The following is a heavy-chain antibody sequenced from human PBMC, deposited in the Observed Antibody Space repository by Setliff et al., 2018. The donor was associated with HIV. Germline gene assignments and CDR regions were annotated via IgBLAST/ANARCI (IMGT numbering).Heavy chain of an antibody. D-gene: IGHD2-2*01. Sequence: ASVKVSCKASGYTFSEYAIHWVRQAPGQRLGWMGRIDTDNGYRRYSPKLQGRVTITKDTSANTAYMELRGLRSEDTAVYYCARWCAAAGCYPAIYHFDSWGQGTLVTVSS. CDR2: IDTDNGYR. J-gene: IGHJ4*02. CDR3: ARWCAAAGCYPAIYHFDS. V-gene: IGHV1-3*04. CDR1: GYTFSEYA.